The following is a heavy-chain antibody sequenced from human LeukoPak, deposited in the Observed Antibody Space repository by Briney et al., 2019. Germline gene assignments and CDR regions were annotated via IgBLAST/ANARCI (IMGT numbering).Heavy chain of an antibody. V-gene: IGHV3-23*01. Sequence: GGSLRLSCAASGFTFSSYAMSWVRQAPGKGLKWVSAISGSGGSTYYADSVKGRFTISRDNSKNTLYLQMNSLRAEDTAVYYCAEGGGNAYDYWGQGTLVTVSS. D-gene: IGHD4-23*01. J-gene: IGHJ4*02. CDR1: GFTFSSYA. CDR3: AEGGGNAYDY. CDR2: ISGSGGST.